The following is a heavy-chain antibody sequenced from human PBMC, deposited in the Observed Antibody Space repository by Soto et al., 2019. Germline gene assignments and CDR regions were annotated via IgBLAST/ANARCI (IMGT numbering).Heavy chain of an antibody. J-gene: IGHJ4*02. CDR1: GGSICSGGYY. CDR3: ASNYDSSGYSRLKTSHIGDY. V-gene: IGHV4-31*03. D-gene: IGHD3-22*01. Sequence: SETLSLTCTVSGGSICSGGYYWSWIRQHPGKGLEWIGYIYYSGSTYYNPSLKSRVTISVDTSKNQFSLKLSSVTAADTAVYYCASNYDSSGYSRLKTSHIGDYWGQGTLVTVSS. CDR2: IYYSGST.